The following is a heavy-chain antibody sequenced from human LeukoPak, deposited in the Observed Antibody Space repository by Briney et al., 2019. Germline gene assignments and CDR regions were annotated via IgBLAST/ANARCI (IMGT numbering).Heavy chain of an antibody. Sequence: PSETLSLTCTVSGGSISSYYWSWIRQPPGKGLEWIGYIYYSGSTNYNPSLKNRVTISVDTSKNQFSLKLSSVTAADTAVYYCAGEVIVVVPAAMGRGNWFDPWGQGTLVTVSS. CDR1: GGSISSYY. CDR2: IYYSGST. D-gene: IGHD2-2*01. V-gene: IGHV4-59*01. J-gene: IGHJ5*02. CDR3: AGEVIVVVPAAMGRGNWFDP.